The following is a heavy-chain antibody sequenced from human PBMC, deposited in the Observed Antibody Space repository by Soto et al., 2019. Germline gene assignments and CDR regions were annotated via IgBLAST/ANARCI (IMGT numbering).Heavy chain of an antibody. CDR3: ARDWGSSGWPN. V-gene: IGHV4-4*07. D-gene: IGHD6-19*01. CDR2: MYNSERT. CDR1: GGSIGGYY. Sequence: PSETLSLTCTVSGGSIGGYYWSWIRQPAGKGLEWIGRMYNSERTNYNPSLKSRVTMSMDTSKNQFSLRLTSVTAADTAVYFCARDWGSSGWPNWGPGTLVTVSS. J-gene: IGHJ4*02.